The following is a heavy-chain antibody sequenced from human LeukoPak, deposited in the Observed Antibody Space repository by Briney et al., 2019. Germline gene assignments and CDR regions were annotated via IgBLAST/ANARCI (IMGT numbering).Heavy chain of an antibody. CDR3: ARTPYCSGGSCYSGYFDY. Sequence: SVKVSCKASGGTFSSYAISWVRQAPGQGLEWMGGIIPIFGTAIYAQKFQGRVTITADKSTSTAYMELSSLRSEDTAVYYCARTPYCSGGSCYSGYFDYWGQGTLVTVSS. J-gene: IGHJ4*02. CDR1: GGTFSSYA. CDR2: IIPIFGTA. D-gene: IGHD2-15*01. V-gene: IGHV1-69*06.